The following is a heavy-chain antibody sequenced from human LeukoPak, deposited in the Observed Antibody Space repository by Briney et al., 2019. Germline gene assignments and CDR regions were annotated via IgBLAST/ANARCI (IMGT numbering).Heavy chain of an antibody. D-gene: IGHD5-12*01. CDR3: AKDRYSTHNWFDP. V-gene: IGHV3-30*18. J-gene: IGHJ5*02. CDR2: ISYDGSNK. Sequence: GGSLRLSCAASGFTFSSYGMHWARQAPGKGLEWVAIISYDGSNKYYADSVKGRFTISRDNSKNTLYLQMNSLRTEDTAVYYCAKDRYSTHNWFDPWGQGTLVTVSS. CDR1: GFTFSSYG.